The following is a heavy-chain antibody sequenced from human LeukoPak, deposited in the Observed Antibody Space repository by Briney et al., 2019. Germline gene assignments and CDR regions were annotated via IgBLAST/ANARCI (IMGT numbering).Heavy chain of an antibody. CDR1: GYIFSDFG. D-gene: IGHD3-3*01. J-gene: IGHJ5*02. CDR3: ARGAGRDFWSGYCAT. V-gene: IGHV1-18*01. Sequence: ASVKVSCKTSGYIFSDFGISWVRQAPGQGLEWMGWTSTHNYNRNYLQKFQGRVTMTTDTSTSTAYMELNGLTSDDTAVYYCARGAGRDFWSGYCATWGQGTLVTVSS. CDR2: TSTHNYNR.